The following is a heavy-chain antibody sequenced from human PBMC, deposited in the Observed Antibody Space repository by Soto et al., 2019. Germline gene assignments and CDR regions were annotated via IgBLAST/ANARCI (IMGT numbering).Heavy chain of an antibody. CDR2: ISGSGGST. V-gene: IGHV3-23*01. Sequence: EVQLLESGGGLVQPGGSLRLSCAASGFTFSSYAMSWVRQAPGKGLEWVSAISGSGGSTYYADSVKGRFTISRDNSKNTLYLQMNSLRAEDTAVYYCAKEGLMVAARPRWVDVWGQGTTVTVSS. CDR1: GFTFSSYA. CDR3: AKEGLMVAARPRWVDV. D-gene: IGHD6-6*01. J-gene: IGHJ6*02.